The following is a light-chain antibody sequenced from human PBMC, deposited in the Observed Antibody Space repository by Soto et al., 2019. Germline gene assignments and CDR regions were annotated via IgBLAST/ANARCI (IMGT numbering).Light chain of an antibody. CDR2: ATS. Sequence: EIVLTQSPATLSLSPGERATLSCRASQSVGISYLAWYQQKPAQAPRLLIYATSYRATGIPDRFSGSGSGTDFTLTISRLEPEDFALYYCQQYDGTPPWTFGQGTKVDIK. CDR3: QQYDGTPPWT. CDR1: QSVGISY. V-gene: IGKV3-20*01. J-gene: IGKJ1*01.